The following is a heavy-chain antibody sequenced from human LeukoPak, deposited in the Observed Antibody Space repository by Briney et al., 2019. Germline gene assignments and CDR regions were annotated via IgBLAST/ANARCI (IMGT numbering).Heavy chain of an antibody. Sequence: SETLSLTCTVSGGSISSSSYYWSWIRQPPGKGLEWIGEINHSGSTNYNPSLKSRVTISVDTSKNQFSLKLSSVTAADTAVYYCARDRCSGSYCGGFGYFDYWGQGTLVTVSS. D-gene: IGHD1-26*01. CDR2: INHSGST. CDR3: ARDRCSGSYCGGFGYFDY. V-gene: IGHV4-39*07. CDR1: GGSISSSSYY. J-gene: IGHJ4*02.